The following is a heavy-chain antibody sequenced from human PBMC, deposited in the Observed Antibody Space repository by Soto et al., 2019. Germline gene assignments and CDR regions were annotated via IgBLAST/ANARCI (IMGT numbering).Heavy chain of an antibody. V-gene: IGHV4-38-2*02. Sequence: KTSETLSLTCSVSGYSISSGYYWGWIRKAPGKGLEWIGNIHHSGSTYYNPSLESRVTISIDTSKNQFSLRLTSVTAADTAIYYCARDISASDGDYWGQGTLVTVSS. CDR2: IHHSGST. J-gene: IGHJ4*02. D-gene: IGHD2-21*01. CDR1: GYSISSGYY. CDR3: ARDISASDGDY.